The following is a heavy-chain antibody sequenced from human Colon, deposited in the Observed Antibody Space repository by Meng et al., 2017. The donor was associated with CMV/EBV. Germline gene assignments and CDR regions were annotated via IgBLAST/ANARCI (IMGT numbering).Heavy chain of an antibody. D-gene: IGHD6-6*01. Sequence: SETLSLTCSVSGVAMSLYYWSWIRQAPGKGLEWIGHIYESGTTKYNPSLESRVTISADTSKNEFSLKLRSVTAADTAVYYCARGNSGSPLPYYYYFGMDVWGQGTTVTVSS. CDR1: GVAMSLYY. CDR3: ARGNSGSPLPYYYYFGMDV. J-gene: IGHJ6*02. V-gene: IGHV4-59*12. CDR2: IYESGTT.